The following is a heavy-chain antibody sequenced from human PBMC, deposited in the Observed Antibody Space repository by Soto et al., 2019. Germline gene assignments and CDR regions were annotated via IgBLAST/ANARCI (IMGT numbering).Heavy chain of an antibody. CDR3: ARQGRNTKIVILRHYATDF. J-gene: IGHJ6*02. CDR1: SGSISTNSYL. Sequence: SETLSLTCSVSSGSISTNSYLWGWIRQPPGEGREWIGAILYSGDTYYSESLKSRVTISVDTPKNQFSLKLNSVTAADTAVYSCARQGRNTKIVILRHYATDFWGQGTAVTVSS. CDR2: ILYSGDT. D-gene: IGHD3-22*01. V-gene: IGHV4-39*01.